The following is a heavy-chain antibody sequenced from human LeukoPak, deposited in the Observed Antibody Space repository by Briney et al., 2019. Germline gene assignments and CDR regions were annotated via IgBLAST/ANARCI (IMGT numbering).Heavy chain of an antibody. Sequence: PSETLSLTCTVSGGSISGYYWSWIRQPPGKGLEWIGYIYYSGSTNYNPSLKSRVTISVDTSKNQFSLKLSSVTAADTAVYYCARIYSSSWYYFDYWGQGTLVTVSS. J-gene: IGHJ4*02. V-gene: IGHV4-59*01. CDR2: IYYSGST. D-gene: IGHD6-13*01. CDR3: ARIYSSSWYYFDY. CDR1: GGSISGYY.